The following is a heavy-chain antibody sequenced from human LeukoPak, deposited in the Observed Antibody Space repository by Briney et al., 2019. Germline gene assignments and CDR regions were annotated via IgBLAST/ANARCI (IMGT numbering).Heavy chain of an antibody. CDR1: GFTFSAYG. J-gene: IGHJ2*01. CDR2: ISYDGTNK. CDR3: AKPNYGGNSYFDL. V-gene: IGHV3-30*18. D-gene: IGHD4-23*01. Sequence: GSLRLSCAASGFTFSAYGMHWVRQAPGKGLEWVALISYDGTNKYYADSVKGRFTISRDNSKNTLYLQMNTLRAEDTAVYYCAKPNYGGNSYFDLWGRGTLVTVSS.